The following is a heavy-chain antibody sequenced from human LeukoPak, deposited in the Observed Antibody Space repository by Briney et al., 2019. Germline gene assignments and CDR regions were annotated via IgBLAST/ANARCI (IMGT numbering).Heavy chain of an antibody. Sequence: PSETLSLTCTVSGGSISSGDYYWSWIRQPPGKGLEWIGYIYYSGSTYYNPSLKSRVTISVDTSKNQFSLKLSSVTAADTAVYYCARPRRGHYGDPLDYWGQGTLVTVSS. CDR3: ARPRRGHYGDPLDY. D-gene: IGHD4-17*01. J-gene: IGHJ4*02. V-gene: IGHV4-30-4*01. CDR1: GGSISSGDYY. CDR2: IYYSGST.